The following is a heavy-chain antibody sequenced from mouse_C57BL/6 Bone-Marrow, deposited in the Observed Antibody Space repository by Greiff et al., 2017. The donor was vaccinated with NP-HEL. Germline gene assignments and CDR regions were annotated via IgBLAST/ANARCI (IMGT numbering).Heavy chain of an antibody. CDR1: GFTFSSYG. V-gene: IGHV5-6*01. Sequence: EVQGVESGGDLVKPGGSLKLSCAASGFTFSSYGMSWVRQTPDKRLEWVATISSGGSYTYYPDSVKGRFTISRDNAKNTLYLQMSSLKSEDTAMYYCARHTNWDGYFDVWGTGTTVTVSS. D-gene: IGHD4-1*01. CDR3: ARHTNWDGYFDV. J-gene: IGHJ1*03. CDR2: ISSGGSYT.